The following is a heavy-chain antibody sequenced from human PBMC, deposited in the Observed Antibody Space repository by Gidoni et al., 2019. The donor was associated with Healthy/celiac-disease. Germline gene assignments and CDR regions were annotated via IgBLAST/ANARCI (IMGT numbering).Heavy chain of an antibody. V-gene: IGHV3-49*04. CDR1: GVNFGDYA. CDR2: IISKAYGGTT. J-gene: IGHJ4*02. CDR3: TRCGPGSELRYFDCLADTFDY. D-gene: IGHD3-9*01. Sequence: EVQLVESGGGVVQPGRSLRLACTGSGVNFGDYAMSWVRTAPGKGLEWVGFIISKAYGGTTEYAASVKGRFTISRDDSKSIAYLQMNSLKTEDTAVYYCTRCGPGSELRYFDCLADTFDYWVQGTLVTVSS.